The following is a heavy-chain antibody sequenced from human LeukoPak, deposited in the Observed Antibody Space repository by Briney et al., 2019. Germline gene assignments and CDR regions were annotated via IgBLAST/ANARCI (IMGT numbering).Heavy chain of an antibody. CDR3: ARHDGLYGMDV. Sequence: GGSLRLSCAASGFTFSSYEMNWVRQAPGEGLEWGSYISSSGSNIYYADSVKGRFTISRDNAKNSLYLQMNSLRAEDTAVYYCARHDGLYGMDVWGQGTTVTVSS. CDR2: ISSSGSNI. D-gene: IGHD2-2*03. CDR1: GFTFSSYE. V-gene: IGHV3-48*03. J-gene: IGHJ6*02.